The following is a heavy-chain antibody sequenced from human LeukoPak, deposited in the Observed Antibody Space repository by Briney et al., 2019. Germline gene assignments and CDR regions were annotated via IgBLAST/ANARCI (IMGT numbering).Heavy chain of an antibody. D-gene: IGHD5-24*01. CDR2: ISGSGDST. CDR1: GFIFSNSG. V-gene: IGHV3-23*01. CDR3: AKSGYNRFDY. Sequence: GGSLRLSCAASGFIFSNSGMNWVRQAPGKGLEWVSTISGSGDSTYYADSVKGRFTTSRDNSKNTLYLQMNSLRAEDTAVYYCAKSGYNRFDYWGQGTLVTVSS. J-gene: IGHJ4*02.